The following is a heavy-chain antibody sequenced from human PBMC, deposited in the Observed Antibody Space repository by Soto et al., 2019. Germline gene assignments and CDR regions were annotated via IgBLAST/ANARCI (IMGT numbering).Heavy chain of an antibody. J-gene: IGHJ5*02. CDR1: GGSISSGGYY. CDR2: IYYSGST. Sequence: QVQLQESGPGLVKPSQTLSLTCTASGGSISSGGYYWSWIRQHPGKGLEWIGYIYYSGSTYYNPSLKSRVTISVDTSKNQFSLKLSSVTAADTAVYYCARGPSPGFLESWFDPWGQGTLVTVSS. CDR3: ARGPSPGFLESWFDP. V-gene: IGHV4-31*03. D-gene: IGHD3-3*01.